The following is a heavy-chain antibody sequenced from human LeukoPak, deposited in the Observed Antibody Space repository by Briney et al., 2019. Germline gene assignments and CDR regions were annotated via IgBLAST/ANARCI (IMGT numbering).Heavy chain of an antibody. J-gene: IGHJ4*02. Sequence: GGSLRLSCAASGPAFFTHNFHWVRQAPGKGLEWVAFISRRGVIHYADSVKGRFTISRDNAQNSLFLQMNSLRVEDTALYYCGRYSESDTRDYWGQGTLVIVSS. V-gene: IGHV3-69-1*02. CDR3: GRYSESDTRDY. D-gene: IGHD4-11*01. CDR2: ISRRGVI. CDR1: GPAFFTHN.